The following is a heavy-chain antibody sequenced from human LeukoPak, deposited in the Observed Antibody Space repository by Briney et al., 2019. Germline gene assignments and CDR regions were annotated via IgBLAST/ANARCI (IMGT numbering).Heavy chain of an antibody. Sequence: PGRSLRLSCAASTFTFSDYSMNWVRQAPGKGLEWVSYISSSSNTIFYAESVKGRFTISRDNAKNSLYLQMSSLRAEDTAVYYCARVSGMIQVWPQPFGDGMGVWGQGTTVTVSS. V-gene: IGHV3-48*01. J-gene: IGHJ6*02. CDR1: TFTFSDYS. D-gene: IGHD3-10*01. CDR3: ARVSGMIQVWPQPFGDGMGV. CDR2: ISSSSNTI.